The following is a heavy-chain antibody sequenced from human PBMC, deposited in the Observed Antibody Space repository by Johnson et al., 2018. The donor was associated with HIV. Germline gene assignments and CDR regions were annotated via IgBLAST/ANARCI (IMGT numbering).Heavy chain of an antibody. CDR1: GFTFSNYP. J-gene: IGHJ3*02. D-gene: IGHD2-8*02. CDR3: ARDNEDIVLVGAFDI. CDR2: ISWNSGSI. Sequence: VQLVESGGGVVRPGRSLRLSCAASGFTFSNYPMHWVRQAPGKGLEWVSGISWNSGSIGYADSVKGRFTISRDNAKNSLYLQMNSLRAEDTALYYCARDNEDIVLVGAFDIWGQGTMVTVSS. V-gene: IGHV3-9*01.